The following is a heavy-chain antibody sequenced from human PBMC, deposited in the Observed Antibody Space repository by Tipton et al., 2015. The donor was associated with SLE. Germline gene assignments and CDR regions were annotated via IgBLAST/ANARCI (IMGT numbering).Heavy chain of an antibody. CDR1: DGSIRSTNYY. V-gene: IGHV4-39*07. CDR2: IFYTGST. J-gene: IGHJ4*02. D-gene: IGHD6-25*01. CDR3: ARRRYSGGFDS. Sequence: TLSLTCTVSDGSIRSTNYYWGWIRQPPGKGLEWIGSIFYTGSTYYNPSLKSRVSFSIDTSKHQFSLKLNSVTAADTAVYYCARRRYSGGFDSWGQGTLVTVSS.